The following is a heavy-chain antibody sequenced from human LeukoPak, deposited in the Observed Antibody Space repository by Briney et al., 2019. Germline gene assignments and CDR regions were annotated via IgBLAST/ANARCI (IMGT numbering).Heavy chain of an antibody. CDR1: GFTFSDYW. CDR3: AKFIVPKTTRLYNWFDP. V-gene: IGHV3-7*03. J-gene: IGHJ5*02. D-gene: IGHD1-26*01. CDR2: INQDGSQK. Sequence: PGGSLRLSCAASGFTFSDYWMTWVRQSPGKGLEWVANINQDGSQKDYMNSLRGRFTISRDNAKNSVFLQMNSLRAEDTAVYYCAKFIVPKTTRLYNWFDPWGQGTLVTVSS.